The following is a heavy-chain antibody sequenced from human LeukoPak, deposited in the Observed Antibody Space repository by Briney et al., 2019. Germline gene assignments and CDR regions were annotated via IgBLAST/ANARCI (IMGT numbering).Heavy chain of an antibody. D-gene: IGHD4-17*01. CDR2: IRGSGLTT. CDR1: GFTFSNYA. CDR3: ARDPNGDYIGAFDF. J-gene: IGHJ3*01. Sequence: GGSLRLSCAASGFTFSNYALIWVRQGPVKGLEWVSAIRGSGLTTFYADSVKGRFTISRDNSKTTLYLPMYSLRAEDTAVYYCARDPNGDYIGAFDFWGQGTKVTVSS. V-gene: IGHV3-23*01.